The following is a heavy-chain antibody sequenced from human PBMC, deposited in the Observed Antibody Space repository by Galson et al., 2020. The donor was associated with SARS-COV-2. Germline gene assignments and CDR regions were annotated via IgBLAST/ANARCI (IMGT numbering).Heavy chain of an antibody. D-gene: IGHD3-22*01. CDR3: ARDRSDSSTDMIDY. CDR1: GFTFSSYA. Sequence: VGSLRLSCAASGFTFSSYAMHWVRQAPGKGLEWVAVISYDGSNKYYSYPVKGRFTISRDNSKNTLNLQMNSLRAEDTAVYNCARDRSDSSTDMIDYWGQGTLVTDSS. V-gene: IGHV3-30*01. CDR2: ISYDGSNK. J-gene: IGHJ4*02.